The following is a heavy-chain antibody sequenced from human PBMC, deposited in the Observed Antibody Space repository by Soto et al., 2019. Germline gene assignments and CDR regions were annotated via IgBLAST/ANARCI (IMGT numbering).Heavy chain of an antibody. Sequence: QVQLVESGGGVVQPGRSLRLSCAASGFTFSSYGMHWVRQAPGKGLEWVAVIWYDGSNKYYADSVKGRFTISRDNSKNKLYLQMNSLRAEGRGVEDRARDESTAGAGTTGGAFELWGQGTMVTVSS. J-gene: IGHJ3*01. V-gene: IGHV3-33*08. D-gene: IGHD6-6*01. CDR1: GFTFSSYG. CDR2: IWYDGSNK. CDR3: ARDESTAGAGTTGGAFEL.